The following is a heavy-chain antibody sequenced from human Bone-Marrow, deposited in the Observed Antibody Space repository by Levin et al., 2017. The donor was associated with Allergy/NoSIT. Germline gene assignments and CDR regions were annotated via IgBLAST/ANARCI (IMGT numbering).Heavy chain of an antibody. J-gene: IGHJ4*02. D-gene: IGHD3-10*01. CDR1: GFSFSSYE. CDR2: ISSRNTTI. V-gene: IGHV3-48*03. CDR3: ARAGLFMVRVFDY. Sequence: GESLKISCAASGFSFSSYEMNWVRQAPGKGLEWVSYISSRNTTIYYADSVKGRFTISRDNAENSLYLQMNSLRAEDTAIYYCARAGLFMVRVFDYWGQGTLVTVSS.